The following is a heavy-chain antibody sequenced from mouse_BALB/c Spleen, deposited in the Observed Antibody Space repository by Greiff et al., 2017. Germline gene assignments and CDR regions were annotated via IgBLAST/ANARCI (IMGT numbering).Heavy chain of an antibody. CDR1: GDSITSCY. Sequence: EVQLVESGPSLVKPSQTLSLTCSVTGDSITSCYWNWIRKFPGNKLEYMGYISYSGSTYYNPSLKSRISITRDTSKNQYYLQLNSVTTEDTATYYCAHPDGYKGGDYAMDYWGQGTSVTVSS. V-gene: IGHV3-8*02. J-gene: IGHJ4*01. CDR3: AHPDGYKGGDYAMDY. D-gene: IGHD2-3*01. CDR2: ISYSGST.